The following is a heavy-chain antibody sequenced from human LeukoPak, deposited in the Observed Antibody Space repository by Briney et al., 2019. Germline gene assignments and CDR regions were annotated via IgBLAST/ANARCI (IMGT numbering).Heavy chain of an antibody. V-gene: IGHV4-39*01. CDR2: IYYSGST. CDR3: ASHTSYSNWFDP. D-gene: IGHD4-11*01. Sequence: PSETLSLTCTVSGGSISSSSYYWGWIRQPPGKGPEWIGSIYYSGSTYYNPSLKSRVTISVDTSKNQFSLKLSSVTAADTAVYYCASHTSYSNWFDPWGQGTLVTVSS. CDR1: GGSISSSSYY. J-gene: IGHJ5*02.